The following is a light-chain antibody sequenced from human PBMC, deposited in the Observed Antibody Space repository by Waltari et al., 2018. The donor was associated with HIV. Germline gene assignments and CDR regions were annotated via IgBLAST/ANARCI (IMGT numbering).Light chain of an antibody. CDR1: QSVFYGPYNRNY. J-gene: IGKJ4*01. CDR2: WAS. Sequence: DIVMTQSPDSLAVSLGERATINCRSSQSVFYGPYNRNYLAWYQHKPGQSPKLLIYWASTREFGVPDRFSGSGSGADFTLTINGLQAEDVALYYCQQYFTTPLTFGGGTKVEIK. V-gene: IGKV4-1*01. CDR3: QQYFTTPLT.